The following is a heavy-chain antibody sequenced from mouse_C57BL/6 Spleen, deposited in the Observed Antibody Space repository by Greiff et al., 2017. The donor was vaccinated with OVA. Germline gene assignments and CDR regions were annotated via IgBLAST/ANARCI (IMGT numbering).Heavy chain of an antibody. J-gene: IGHJ1*03. CDR1: GFSLTSYA. CDR3: ASITTVVGDWYFDV. CDR2: IWTGGGT. Sequence: VQGVESGPGLVAPSQSLSITCTVSGFSLTSYAISWVRQPPGKGLEWLGVIWTGGGTNYNSALKSRLSISKDNSKSQVFLKMNSLQTDDTARYYCASITTVVGDWYFDVWGTGTTVTVSS. V-gene: IGHV2-9-1*01. D-gene: IGHD1-1*01.